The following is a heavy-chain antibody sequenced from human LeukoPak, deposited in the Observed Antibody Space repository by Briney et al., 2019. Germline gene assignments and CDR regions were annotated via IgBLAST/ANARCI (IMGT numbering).Heavy chain of an antibody. CDR2: IDWDDDK. J-gene: IGHJ4*02. Sequence: SGPTLVNPTQTLTLTCTFSGFSLSTSGMRVSWIRQPPGKALEWLARIDWDDDKFYSTVLKTTLTTSKDTSKNQVVLTMPNMDPVDTATYYCARNNIAVAGTGYDYWGQGTLVTVSS. V-gene: IGHV2-70*04. D-gene: IGHD6-19*01. CDR3: ARNNIAVAGTGYDY. CDR1: GFSLSTSGMR.